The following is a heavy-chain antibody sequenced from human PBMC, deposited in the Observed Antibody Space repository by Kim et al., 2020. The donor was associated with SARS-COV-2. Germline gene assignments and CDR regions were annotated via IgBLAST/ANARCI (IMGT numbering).Heavy chain of an antibody. V-gene: IGHV3-23*05. Sequence: GGSLRLSCAVSGLTFGSYAMTWVRQAPGKGLEWVSTVSTDGQYTFYADSVKGRFTVSRDNSKSTLYLQMSSLRAEDAAMYYCAKEKRSGTWYFDLWGRGT. CDR2: VSTDGQYT. CDR1: GLTFGSYA. CDR3: AKEKRSGTWYFDL. J-gene: IGHJ2*01. D-gene: IGHD1-1*01.